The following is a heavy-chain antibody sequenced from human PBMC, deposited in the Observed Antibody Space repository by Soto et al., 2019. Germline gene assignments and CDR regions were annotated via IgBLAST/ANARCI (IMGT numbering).Heavy chain of an antibody. CDR1: DGSISGFY. Sequence: PSETLSLTCTVSDGSISGFYWSWIRQPPGKGLEWIAYIYSSGTTSYNPSLKSRVTLSVDTSKNQFSLKLTSVTAADSAVYYCARAPMVITRSYFDQGGQGTPVTVSS. V-gene: IGHV4-59*01. D-gene: IGHD3-22*01. CDR2: IYSSGTT. CDR3: ARAPMVITRSYFDQ. J-gene: IGHJ4*02.